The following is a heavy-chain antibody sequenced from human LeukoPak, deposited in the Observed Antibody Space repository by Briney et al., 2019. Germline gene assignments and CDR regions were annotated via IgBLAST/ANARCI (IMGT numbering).Heavy chain of an antibody. CDR3: AGAAVGYYDSSGYSPLWY. CDR2: INPSGGST. V-gene: IGHV1-46*01. D-gene: IGHD3-22*01. CDR1: GYTFTSYY. J-gene: IGHJ4*02. Sequence: ASVKVSCKASGYTFTSYYMHWVRQAPGQGLEWMGIINPSGGSTSYAQKFQGRVTMTRDTSTSTVYMELSSLRSEDTAVYYCAGAAVGYYDSSGYSPLWYWGQGTLVTVSS.